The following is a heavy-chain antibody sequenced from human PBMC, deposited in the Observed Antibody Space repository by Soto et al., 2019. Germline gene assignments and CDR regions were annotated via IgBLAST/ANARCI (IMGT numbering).Heavy chain of an antibody. J-gene: IGHJ2*01. Sequence: QVQLVQSGAEVKKPGASVKVSCKASGYTFTSYAMHWVRQAPGQRLEWMGWINAGNGNTKYSQKFKGRVTITRDTTASTAYMELSSLRSEDTAVDYCAGGGSLYWYFDLLGRGTLVTVSS. D-gene: IGHD1-26*01. CDR2: INAGNGNT. V-gene: IGHV1-3*01. CDR1: GYTFTSYA. CDR3: AGGGSLYWYFDL.